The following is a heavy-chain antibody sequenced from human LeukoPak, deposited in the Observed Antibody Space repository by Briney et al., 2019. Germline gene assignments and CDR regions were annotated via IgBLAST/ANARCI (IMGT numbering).Heavy chain of an antibody. CDR1: GFTFGSYA. CDR2: INENAANT. D-gene: IGHD6-19*01. J-gene: IGHJ4*02. V-gene: IGHV3-23*01. CDR3: TKGDGGWYPIDY. Sequence: PGGSLRLSCAASGFTFGSYAMSWVRQAPGKGLEWVSTINENAANTHYADSVKGRFTISRDNSKNTLLLQMNSLRADDTALYYRTKGDGGWYPIDYWGQGTLVIVSS.